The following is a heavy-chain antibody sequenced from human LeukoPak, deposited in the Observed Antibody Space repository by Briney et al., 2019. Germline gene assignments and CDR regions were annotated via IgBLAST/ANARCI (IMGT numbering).Heavy chain of an antibody. Sequence: SQTLSLTCTGGSVSSGGYFWSWIRQHPGKGLEWIGYIYYNGNTYYNPSLKSRVTISVDTSKKEFSLKLTSVTAADTAVYFCARSGYGYVINYFDYWGPGTLVTVSS. J-gene: IGHJ4*02. CDR2: IYYNGNT. CDR3: ARSGYGYVINYFDY. CDR1: GSVSSGGYF. V-gene: IGHV4-31*03. D-gene: IGHD5-12*01.